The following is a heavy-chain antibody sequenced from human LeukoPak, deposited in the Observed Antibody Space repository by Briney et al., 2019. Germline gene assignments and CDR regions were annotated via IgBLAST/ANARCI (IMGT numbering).Heavy chain of an antibody. CDR1: GYTFTSYA. J-gene: IGHJ6*02. CDR2: INANTGNP. Sequence: ASVKVSRKASGYTFTSYAMNWVRQAPGQGLEWMGRINANTGNPTYAQGFTGRFVFSLDTSVSTAYLQINSLEPEDTAVYYCASYDTSGYYSDYYSMDVWGQGTTVTVSS. V-gene: IGHV7-4-1*02. D-gene: IGHD3-22*01. CDR3: ASYDTSGYYSDYYSMDV.